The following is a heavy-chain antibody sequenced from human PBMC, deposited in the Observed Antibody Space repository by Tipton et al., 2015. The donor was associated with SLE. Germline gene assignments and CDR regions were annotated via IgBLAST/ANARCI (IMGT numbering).Heavy chain of an antibody. Sequence: TLSLTCTVSGGSISTYYWNWIRQPAGKGPEWIGRFYFGGSINYNPSLRSRVTISVDTSKNQFSLKLRSVTAADTAVYYCARESGVSDAFDIWGQGTMVTVSS. J-gene: IGHJ3*02. V-gene: IGHV4-4*07. CDR3: ARESGVSDAFDI. CDR1: GGSISTYY. D-gene: IGHD2-8*01. CDR2: FYFGGSI.